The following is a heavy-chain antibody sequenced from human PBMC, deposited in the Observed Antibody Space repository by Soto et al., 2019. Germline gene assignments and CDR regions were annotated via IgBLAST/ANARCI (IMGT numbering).Heavy chain of an antibody. CDR1: GFTFSDYY. CDR2: ISSSGSTI. D-gene: IGHD2-21*01. J-gene: IGHJ6*02. Sequence: QVRLVESGGGLVQPGGSLRLSCAASGFTFSDYYMSWIRQAPGKGLEWVSYISSSGSTIYYADSVKGRFTMSRDNAKNSLQLQMNSLRAEDTAVYYCARDHSHPAAYYYGMDVWGQGTTVTVS. V-gene: IGHV3-11*01. CDR3: ARDHSHPAAYYYGMDV.